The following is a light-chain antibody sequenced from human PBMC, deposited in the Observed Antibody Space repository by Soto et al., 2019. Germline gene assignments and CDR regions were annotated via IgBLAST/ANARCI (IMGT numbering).Light chain of an antibody. CDR2: GNI. CDR1: SSNIGADHD. CDR3: QSYDSSLGFV. Sequence: QSVLTQPPSVSGAPGQRVTFSCIGSSSNIGADHDVHWYQQLPGTAPTLLIYGNINRPSGVPDRFSGSKSGAAAALAITGLQSEDEADYYWQSYDSSLGFVFGTGTKLTVL. V-gene: IGLV1-40*01. J-gene: IGLJ1*01.